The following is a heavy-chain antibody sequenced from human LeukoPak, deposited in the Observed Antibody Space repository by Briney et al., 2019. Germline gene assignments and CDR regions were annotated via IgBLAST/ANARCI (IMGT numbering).Heavy chain of an antibody. CDR1: GFTFSSSA. CDR3: AKGAEYGGHSSVDH. V-gene: IGHV3-23*01. CDR2: ISGSGGST. J-gene: IGHJ4*02. D-gene: IGHD4-23*01. Sequence: GGSLRLSCAASGFTFSSSAMNWVRQAPGKGLEWVSTISGSGGSTYYADSVKGRFTISRDNSRNTLFLQMSSLRAEDTAVYYCAKGAEYGGHSSVDHWGQGTLVTVSS.